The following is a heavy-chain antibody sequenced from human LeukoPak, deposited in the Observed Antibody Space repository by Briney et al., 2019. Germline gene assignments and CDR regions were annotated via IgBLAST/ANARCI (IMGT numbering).Heavy chain of an antibody. V-gene: IGHV3-23*01. J-gene: IGHJ4*02. D-gene: IGHD5-18*01. CDR2: ISGSGSST. CDR1: GFSFSNYA. CDR3: AKSVDPTMVWNY. Sequence: GGSLRLSCAASGFSFSNYAMSWVRQAPGKGLEWVSGISGSGSSTYYADSVKGRFTISRNNSKNTLHLQMNSLRAEATPNYYCAKSVDPTMVWNYWGQGTLVTVSS.